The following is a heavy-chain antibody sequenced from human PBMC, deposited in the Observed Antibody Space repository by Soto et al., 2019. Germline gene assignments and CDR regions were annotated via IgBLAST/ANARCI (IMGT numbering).Heavy chain of an antibody. D-gene: IGHD3-22*01. CDR3: AREIGYYDSSGYAFDI. J-gene: IGHJ3*02. CDR1: EDSVSSNSAA. Sequence: SQTLSLTCAISEDSVSSNSAAWNWIRQSPSRGLEWLGRTYYRSKWYNDYAVSVKSRITINPDTSKNQFSLQLNSVTPEDTAVYYCAREIGYYDSSGYAFDIWGQGTMVTVSS. CDR2: TYYRSKWYN. V-gene: IGHV6-1*01.